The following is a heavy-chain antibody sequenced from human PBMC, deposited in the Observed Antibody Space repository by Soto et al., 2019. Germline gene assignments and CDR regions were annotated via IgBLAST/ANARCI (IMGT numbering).Heavy chain of an antibody. D-gene: IGHD2-2*02. Sequence: ASVKVSCKASGYTFTSYGISWVRQAPGQGLEWMGWISAYNGNTNYAQKLQGRVTMTTDTSTSTAYMELRSLRSDHTAVYYCARAEIVVVPAAIGVLYYYYGMDVWGQGTTVTVSS. CDR2: ISAYNGNT. CDR3: ARAEIVVVPAAIGVLYYYYGMDV. J-gene: IGHJ6*02. V-gene: IGHV1-18*01. CDR1: GYTFTSYG.